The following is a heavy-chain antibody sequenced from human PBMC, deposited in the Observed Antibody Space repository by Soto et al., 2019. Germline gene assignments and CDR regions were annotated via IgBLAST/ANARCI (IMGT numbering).Heavy chain of an antibody. CDR3: ARDGTPPFGVYIMGFDS. CDR1: GFTFSSTW. Sequence: EVQLVESGGGLVQPGGSLRISCAASGFTFSSTWMSWVRQAPGKGLEWVANIKQDGSEMYYVDSVKGRFTISRDNAKNSLYLQMNSLSADDTAVYYCARDGTPPFGVYIMGFDSWGQGSQVTVSS. J-gene: IGHJ4*02. CDR2: IKQDGSEM. D-gene: IGHD3-3*01. V-gene: IGHV3-7*01.